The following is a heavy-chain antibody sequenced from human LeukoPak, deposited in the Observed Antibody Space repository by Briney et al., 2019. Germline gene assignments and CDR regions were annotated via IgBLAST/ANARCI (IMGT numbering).Heavy chain of an antibody. J-gene: IGHJ4*02. V-gene: IGHV3-23*01. CDR2: ISGSGGTT. CDR1: GFTFTNFA. Sequence: GGSLRLSCVASGFTFTNFAMSWVRQAPGKGLEWVSAISGSGGTTYYADSVKGRFTISRDNSENTLFLQMDSLRGEDTAVYYCAKDDSMVRGITHFDYWGQGTLVTVSS. CDR3: AKDDSMVRGITHFDY. D-gene: IGHD3-10*01.